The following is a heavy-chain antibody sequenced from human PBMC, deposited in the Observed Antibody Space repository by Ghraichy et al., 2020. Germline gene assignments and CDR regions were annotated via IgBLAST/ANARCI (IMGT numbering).Heavy chain of an antibody. CDR3: AGRRKTKTTGPAYYYDSSGYTPFDY. CDR1: GFTFSSYA. V-gene: IGHV3-23*01. Sequence: GGSLRLSCAASGFTFSSYAMSWVRQAPGKGLEWVSAISGSGGSTYYADSVKGRFTISRDNSKNTLYLQMNSLRAEDTAVYYCAGRRKTKTTGPAYYYDSSGYTPFDYWGQGTLVTVSS. CDR2: ISGSGGST. J-gene: IGHJ4*02. D-gene: IGHD3-22*01.